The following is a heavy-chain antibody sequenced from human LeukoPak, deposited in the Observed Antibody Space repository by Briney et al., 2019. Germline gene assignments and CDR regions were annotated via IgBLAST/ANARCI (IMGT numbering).Heavy chain of an antibody. J-gene: IGHJ6*02. V-gene: IGHV3-66*01. CDR2: MFSGRTT. Sequence: GGSLRLSCAAPGFIVTSNYMTWVRQAPGKGLEWVSVMFSGRTTYYADFVKGRFTISRDDSKNTVYLQMKSLGVEDTAVYYCARPFTTLRGGHGMDVWGQGTTVTVSS. D-gene: IGHD3-10*01. CDR1: GFIVTSNY. CDR3: ARPFTTLRGGHGMDV.